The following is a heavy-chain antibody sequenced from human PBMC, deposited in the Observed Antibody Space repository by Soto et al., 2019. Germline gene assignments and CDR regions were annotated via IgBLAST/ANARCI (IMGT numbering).Heavy chain of an antibody. Sequence: ASVNVSCKASGYTFTSYAMHWVRQAPGQRLEWMGWINAGNGNTKYSQKFQGRVTITADESTSTAYMELSSLRSEDTAVYYCAREVYSSGYSHWGQGTQVTVSS. CDR2: INAGNGNT. CDR3: AREVYSSGYSH. J-gene: IGHJ4*02. D-gene: IGHD3-22*01. CDR1: GYTFTSYA. V-gene: IGHV1-3*01.